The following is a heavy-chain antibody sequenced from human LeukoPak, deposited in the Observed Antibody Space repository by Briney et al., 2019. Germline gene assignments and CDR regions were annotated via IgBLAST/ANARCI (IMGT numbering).Heavy chain of an antibody. V-gene: IGHV1-58*01. J-gene: IGHJ4*02. Sequence: GTSVKVSCKASGFTFTSCAVQWVRQARGQRLEWIGWIVVGSGNTSYAQKFQERVTITRDMSTSTAYMELSSLRSEDTAVYYCAARNAYGDYTLYFDYWGQVTLVTVSS. CDR1: GFTFTSCA. CDR3: AARNAYGDYTLYFDY. CDR2: IVVGSGNT. D-gene: IGHD4-17*01.